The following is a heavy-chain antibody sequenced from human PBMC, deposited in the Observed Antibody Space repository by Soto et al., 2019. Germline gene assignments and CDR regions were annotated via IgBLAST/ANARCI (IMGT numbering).Heavy chain of an antibody. V-gene: IGHV3-21*01. CDR2: ISSSSSYI. Sequence: EVQLVESGGGLVKPGGSLRLSCAASGFTFRSYTMKWVRQAPEKGLEWVSSISSSSSYIYYADSVKGRFTISRDNAKNSLYLQMNSLRAEDTAVYYCARDAYGDYVRSPGRGMDVWGQGTTVTVSS. D-gene: IGHD4-17*01. CDR3: ARDAYGDYVRSPGRGMDV. CDR1: GFTFRSYT. J-gene: IGHJ6*02.